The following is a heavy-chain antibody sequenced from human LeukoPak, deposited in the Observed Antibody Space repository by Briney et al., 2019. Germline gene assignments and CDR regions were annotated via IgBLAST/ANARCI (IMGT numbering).Heavy chain of an antibody. V-gene: IGHV4-59*12. D-gene: IGHD3-10*01. CDR1: GGSISSYY. CDR2: IYYSGTT. CDR3: ARFWEVVRGVIHYFDY. J-gene: IGHJ4*02. Sequence: SSETLSLTCTVSGGSISSYYWSWIRQPPGKGLEWIGYIYYSGTTYYNPSLKSRVTMSVDTSKNQFSLKLSSVTAADTAVYYCARFWEVVRGVIHYFDYWGQGTLVTVSS.